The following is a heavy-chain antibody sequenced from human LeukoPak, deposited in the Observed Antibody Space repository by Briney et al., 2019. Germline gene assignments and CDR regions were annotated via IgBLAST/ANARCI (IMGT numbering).Heavy chain of an antibody. Sequence: PSETLSLTCAVYGGSFSGYYWSWIRQPPGKGLEWIGEINHSGSTNYNPSLKSRVTISVDTSKNQFSLKLSSVTAADTAVYYCARLRLRIRRCSGGSCHPYGTDDYYYYYMDVWGKGTTVTISS. CDR3: ARLRLRIRRCSGGSCHPYGTDDYYYYYMDV. J-gene: IGHJ6*03. CDR2: INHSGST. CDR1: GGSFSGYY. V-gene: IGHV4-34*01. D-gene: IGHD2-15*01.